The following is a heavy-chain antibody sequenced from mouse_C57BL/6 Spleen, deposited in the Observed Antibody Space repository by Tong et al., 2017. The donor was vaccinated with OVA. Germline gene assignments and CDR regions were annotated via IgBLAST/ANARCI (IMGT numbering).Heavy chain of an antibody. CDR1: GFNIKNTY. D-gene: IGHD2-2*01. CDR3: AREGIIGLRRGFDY. CDR2: IDPANGNT. Sequence: EVQLQESGAELVRPGASVKLSCTASGFNIKNTYMHWVKQRPEQGLEWIGRIDPANGNTKYAPKFQGKATITADTSSSTAYMQLKSLTSEDSAVYFCAREGIIGLRRGFDYWGQGTTLTVSS. J-gene: IGHJ2*01. V-gene: IGHV14-3*01.